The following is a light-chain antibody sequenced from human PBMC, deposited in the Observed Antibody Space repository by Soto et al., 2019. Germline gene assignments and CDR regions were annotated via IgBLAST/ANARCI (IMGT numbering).Light chain of an antibody. CDR3: QQYDSSPRT. CDR2: RTS. Sequence: EIVLTQSPGTLSLSPGERATLSCRASQSVSSSYLAWYQQKPGQAPRLLIYRTSNRATGIPDRFSGSGSGTDFTLTISRLEPEDVAAYWCQQYDSSPRTFGQGTKVDIK. J-gene: IGKJ1*01. CDR1: QSVSSSY. V-gene: IGKV3-20*01.